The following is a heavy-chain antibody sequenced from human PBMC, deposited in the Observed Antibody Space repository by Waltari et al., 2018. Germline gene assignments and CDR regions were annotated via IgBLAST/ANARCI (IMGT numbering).Heavy chain of an antibody. V-gene: IGHV4-59*01. Sequence: QVLLQQSGPGLVKPSETLSVTCTVSGGSLSGFYWSWIRQSPGKGLEWIAFIYDSWTTKYNPSLESRVTISVDTSKNRFTLKLGSATAADTALYYCARGTPSFYHYMDVWGKGTTVIVSS. CDR2: IYDSWTT. CDR3: ARGTPSFYHYMDV. CDR1: GGSLSGFY. J-gene: IGHJ6*03.